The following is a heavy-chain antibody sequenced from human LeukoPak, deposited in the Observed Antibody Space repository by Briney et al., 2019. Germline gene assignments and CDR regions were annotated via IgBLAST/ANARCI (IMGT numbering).Heavy chain of an antibody. Sequence: GASVKVSCKASGYTFTDHYVHWVRQAPGQGLEWMGWINPKSGGTKYAQKFQGRVTMTRDTSISTAYMELSRLRSDDTAVYYCATDQTLHPLDPWGQGTLVTVSS. CDR3: ATDQTLHPLDP. J-gene: IGHJ5*02. CDR1: GYTFTDHY. V-gene: IGHV1-2*02. CDR2: INPKSGGT.